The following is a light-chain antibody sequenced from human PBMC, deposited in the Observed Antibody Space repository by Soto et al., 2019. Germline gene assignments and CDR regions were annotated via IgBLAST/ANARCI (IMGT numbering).Light chain of an antibody. CDR3: HQRGDWPPLS. CDR1: QNIRTY. Sequence: ETVLTQSPDTLSLSPGERATLSCRASQNIRTYLSWYQQKPGQSPRLLVYDAVNRAAGAPDRFIGSGSGTDFALTITSVEPDDSAVYVCHQRGDWPPLSCDGGNRVEIK. CDR2: DAV. J-gene: IGKJ4*01. V-gene: IGKV3-11*01.